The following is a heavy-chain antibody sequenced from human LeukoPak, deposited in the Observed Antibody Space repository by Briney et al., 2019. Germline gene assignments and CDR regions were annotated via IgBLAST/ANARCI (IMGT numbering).Heavy chain of an antibody. D-gene: IGHD5-12*01. V-gene: IGHV1-69*06. CDR1: RGTFRSYA. J-gene: IGHJ4*02. Sequence: SVKDSCKACRGTFRSYAIRWVRPAPGQGLEWMGGINPIFGTANYVQKFQGRVTITADKSTSTAYMELSSLRSEDTAVYYCAREEWNLQYSGYDWTYYFDYWGQGTLVTVSS. CDR2: INPIFGTA. CDR3: AREEWNLQYSGYDWTYYFDY.